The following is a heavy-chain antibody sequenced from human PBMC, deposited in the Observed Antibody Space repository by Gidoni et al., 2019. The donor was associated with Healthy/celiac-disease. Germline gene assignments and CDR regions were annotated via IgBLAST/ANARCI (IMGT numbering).Heavy chain of an antibody. CDR2: IYTSGST. D-gene: IGHD1-1*01. Sequence: QVQLQESGPGLVKPSETLSLPCTVSGGSISSYYWSWIRQPAGKGLEWIGRIYTSGSTNYNPSLKSRVTMSVDTSKNQFSLKLSSVTAADTAVYYCARDIQKRITPSYYYYYMDVWGKGTTVTVSS. V-gene: IGHV4-4*07. CDR1: GGSISSYY. CDR3: ARDIQKRITPSYYYYYMDV. J-gene: IGHJ6*03.